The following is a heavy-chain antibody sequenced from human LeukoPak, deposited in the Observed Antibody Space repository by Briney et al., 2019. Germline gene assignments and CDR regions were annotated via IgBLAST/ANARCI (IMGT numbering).Heavy chain of an antibody. CDR3: ARLNSGSYYSPFDY. J-gene: IGHJ4*02. CDR1: GYTFTGYY. D-gene: IGHD1-26*01. V-gene: IGHV1-2*06. CDR2: INPNSGGT. Sequence: ASVKVSCKASGYTFTGYYMHWVRQAPGQGLEWMGRINPNSGGTNYAQKFQGRVTITADESTSTAYMELSSLRSEDTAVYYCARLNSGSYYSPFDYWGQGTLVTVSS.